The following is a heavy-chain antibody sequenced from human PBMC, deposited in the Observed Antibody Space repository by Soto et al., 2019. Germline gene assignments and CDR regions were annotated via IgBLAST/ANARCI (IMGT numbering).Heavy chain of an antibody. CDR1: GGTFSSYA. CDR3: ASEKGPSYGDQVRH. V-gene: IGHV1-69*12. Sequence: QVQLVQSGAEVKKPGSSVKVSCKASGGTFSSYAISWVRQAPGQGLEWMGGIIPIFGTANYAQKFQGRVMITADESPSKGYIELSSLRAAATAVYYCASEKGPSYGDQVRHWGQGTLVSVSS. D-gene: IGHD4-17*01. CDR2: IIPIFGTA. J-gene: IGHJ1*01.